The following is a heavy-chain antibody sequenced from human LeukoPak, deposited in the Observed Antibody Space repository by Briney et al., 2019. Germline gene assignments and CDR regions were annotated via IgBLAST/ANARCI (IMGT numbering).Heavy chain of an antibody. CDR1: GFAFSSYS. V-gene: IGHV3-21*01. J-gene: IGHJ4*02. CDR2: ISTSSSHI. CDR3: ARLPGDY. Sequence: GGSLRLSCAASGFAFSSYSMNWVRQAPGKGLEWVSSISTSSSHIYYADSVKGRFTISRDNAKNSLYLQMNGLRAEDTAVYYCARLPGDYWGQGTLVTVSS.